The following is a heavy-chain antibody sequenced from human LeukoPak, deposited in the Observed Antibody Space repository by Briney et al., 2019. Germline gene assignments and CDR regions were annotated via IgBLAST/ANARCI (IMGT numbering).Heavy chain of an antibody. V-gene: IGHV3-66*01. CDR1: GFTVSSNY. CDR2: IYSGGST. CDR3: ARGYGDYERLLRTYYFDY. D-gene: IGHD4-17*01. Sequence: GGSLRLSCAASGFTVSSNYMSWVRQAPGKGLEWVSVIYSGGSTYYADSVKGRLTISRDNSKNTLYLQMNSLRAEDTAVYYCARGYGDYERLLRTYYFDYWGQGTLVTVSS. J-gene: IGHJ4*02.